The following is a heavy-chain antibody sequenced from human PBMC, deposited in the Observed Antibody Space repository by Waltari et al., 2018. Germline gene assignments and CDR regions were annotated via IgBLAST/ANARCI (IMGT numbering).Heavy chain of an antibody. J-gene: IGHJ4*02. CDR2: IYPGDSDT. D-gene: IGHD6-19*01. Sequence: VRQMPGKGLEWMGIIYPGDSDTRYSPSFQGQVTISADKSISTAYLQWSSLKASDTAMYYCAIAVADQYYFDYWGQGTLVTVSS. CDR3: AIAVADQYYFDY. V-gene: IGHV5-51*01.